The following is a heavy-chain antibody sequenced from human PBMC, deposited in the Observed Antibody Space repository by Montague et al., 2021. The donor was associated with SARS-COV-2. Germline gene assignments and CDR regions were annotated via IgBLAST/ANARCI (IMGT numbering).Heavy chain of an antibody. CDR3: ARGRQHINMVVVVVTGGEYYFDF. V-gene: IGHV4-34*01. CDR2: INHRGST. D-gene: IGHD3-22*01. CDR1: GGSFSDNY. Sequence: SETRSLTCAVYGGSFSDNYWSWIRKPPGKGLEWIGEINHRGSTNYNPSLKSRVTISVDTSKNQFSLKMTSVTAADTAVYYCARGRQHINMVVVVVTGGEYYFDFWGQGTLVAVSS. J-gene: IGHJ4*02.